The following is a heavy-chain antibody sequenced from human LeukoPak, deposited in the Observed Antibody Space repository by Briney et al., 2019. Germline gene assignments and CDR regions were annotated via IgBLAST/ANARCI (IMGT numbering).Heavy chain of an antibody. V-gene: IGHV4-59*12. Sequence: SETLSLTCTVSGGSISSYYWSWIRQPPGKGLEWMGYVYYSGSTNYNPSLKSRVTISVDTSKNQFSLQLSSVTAADTAVYYCAREATGSLYYSYYYYMDVWGKGTTVTVSS. D-gene: IGHD5-24*01. CDR1: GGSISSYY. J-gene: IGHJ6*03. CDR3: AREATGSLYYSYYYYMDV. CDR2: VYYSGST.